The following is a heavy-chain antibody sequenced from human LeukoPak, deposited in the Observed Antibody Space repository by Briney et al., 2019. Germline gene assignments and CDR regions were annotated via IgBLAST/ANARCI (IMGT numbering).Heavy chain of an antibody. CDR3: ARAGDGGWYGGWFDP. CDR1: GFTFDDYG. CDR2: INWNGGST. Sequence: GGSLRLSCAASGFTFDDYGMSWVRQAPGKGLEWVSGINWNGGSTGYADSVKGRFTISRDNAKNSLYLQMSSLRAEDTALYYCARAGDGGWYGGWFDPWGQGTLVTVSS. J-gene: IGHJ5*02. V-gene: IGHV3-20*04. D-gene: IGHD6-19*01.